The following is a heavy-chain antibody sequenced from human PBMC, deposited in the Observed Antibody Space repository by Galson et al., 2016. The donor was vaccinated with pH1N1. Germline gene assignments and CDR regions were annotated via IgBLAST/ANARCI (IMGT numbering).Heavy chain of an antibody. V-gene: IGHV3-7*04. CDR2: INQDASVK. CDR1: GFTFSDYW. CDR3: ARAVGGVDSQ. J-gene: IGHJ4*02. Sequence: LRLSCAASGFTFSDYWITWVRQAPGRGLEWVANINQDASVKYYLDSVRGRFTISRDNARSSVFLQMNSLRAEDTAVYYCARAVGGVDSQWGQGTLITVSS. D-gene: IGHD3-16*01.